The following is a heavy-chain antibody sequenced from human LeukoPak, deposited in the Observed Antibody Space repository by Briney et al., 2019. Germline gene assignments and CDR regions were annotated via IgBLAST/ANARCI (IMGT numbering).Heavy chain of an antibody. CDR2: IYYSGST. CDR1: GGSISSSSFY. Sequence: SETLSLTCTVSGGSISSSSFYWGWIRQPPGKGLEWIGTIYYSGSTFYNPSLKSRVTVSVDTSKNQFSLKLSSLTAADTAVYYCARSTVVTQFDYWGQGTLVTVSS. CDR3: ARSTVVTQFDY. J-gene: IGHJ4*02. D-gene: IGHD4-23*01. V-gene: IGHV4-39*07.